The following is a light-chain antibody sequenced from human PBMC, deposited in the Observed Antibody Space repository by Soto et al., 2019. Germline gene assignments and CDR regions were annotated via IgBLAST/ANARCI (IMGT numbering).Light chain of an antibody. V-gene: IGLV2-14*03. CDR2: EVS. CDR3: SSSTNNNAPYVI. J-gene: IGLJ2*01. Sequence: QSALTQPASVSGSPGQSITISCTGTSSDIGGDDFVSWYQQHPGTAPKLVIHEVSNRPTGVSNRFSGSKSGNTASLTISGLQAEDEGDYFCSSSTNNNAPYVIFGGGTKVTVL. CDR1: SSDIGGDDF.